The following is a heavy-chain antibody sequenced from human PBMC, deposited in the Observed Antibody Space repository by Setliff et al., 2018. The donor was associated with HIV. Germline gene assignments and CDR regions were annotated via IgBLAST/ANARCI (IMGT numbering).Heavy chain of an antibody. CDR1: GGSISTSSYF. V-gene: IGHV4-39*01. Sequence: SETLSLTCSVTGGSISTSSYFWGWIRQSPGKGLERIGSIFYNGSTTYNPSLRSRLTISVDTSKNQFSLKLNSVTAADAAVYYCARRPSPYYYYDTSGYSGGNVDYWGQGTLVTVSS. D-gene: IGHD3-22*01. CDR2: IFYNGST. J-gene: IGHJ4*02. CDR3: ARRPSPYYYYDTSGYSGGNVDY.